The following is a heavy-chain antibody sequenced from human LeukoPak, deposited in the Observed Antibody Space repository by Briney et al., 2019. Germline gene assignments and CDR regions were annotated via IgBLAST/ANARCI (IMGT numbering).Heavy chain of an antibody. CDR2: IYYSGST. Sequence: PSETLSLTCTVSGGSMSGYYWSWIRQPPGKGLEWIGYIYYSGSTNYNPSPKRRVTISEDRSMNQFSLKLSSVTAADTAVYYCARHKSDYGDYHAHWGQGTLVTVSS. CDR3: ARHKSDYGDYHAH. V-gene: IGHV4-59*08. D-gene: IGHD4-17*01. J-gene: IGHJ4*02. CDR1: GGSMSGYY.